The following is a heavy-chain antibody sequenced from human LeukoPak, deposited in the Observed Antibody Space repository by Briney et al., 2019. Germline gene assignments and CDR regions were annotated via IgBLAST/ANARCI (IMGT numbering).Heavy chain of an antibody. D-gene: IGHD5-24*01. CDR3: ARIVDQTEMATDLGYFDY. J-gene: IGHJ4*02. Sequence: SVKVSCKASGGTFSSYAISWVRQAPGQGLEWMGRIIPILGIANYAQKFQGRVTITADKSTSTAYMELSSLRSEDTAVYYCARIVDQTEMATDLGYFDYWGQGTLVTVSS. CDR2: IIPILGIA. CDR1: GGTFSSYA. V-gene: IGHV1-69*04.